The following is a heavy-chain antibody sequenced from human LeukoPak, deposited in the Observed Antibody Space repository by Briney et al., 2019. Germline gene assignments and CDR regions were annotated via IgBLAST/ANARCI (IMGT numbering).Heavy chain of an antibody. J-gene: IGHJ4*02. CDR1: GGSISSYY. Sequence: PSETLSLTCTVSGGSISSYYWSWIRQPPGKGLEWIGYIYYSGSTNYNPSLKSRGTISVDTSKNQFSLKLSSVTAADTAVYYCAVNLGEIDYWGQGTLVTVSS. D-gene: IGHD3-16*01. V-gene: IGHV4-59*08. CDR3: AVNLGEIDY. CDR2: IYYSGST.